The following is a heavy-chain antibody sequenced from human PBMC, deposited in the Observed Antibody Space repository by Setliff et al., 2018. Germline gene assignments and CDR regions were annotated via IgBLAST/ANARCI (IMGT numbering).Heavy chain of an antibody. D-gene: IGHD3-16*01. CDR3: TTDPSPTFGGVIGAAFDI. CDR2: IRTKTDGGTA. V-gene: IGHV3-15*07. CDR1: DFIFNNAW. Sequence: PGGSLRLSCAASDFIFNNAWMNWVRQAPGKGLEWVGRIRTKTDGGTADYAAPVKGRFIISRDDSKNTLYLQMNSLKTEDTAVYYCTTDPSPTFGGVIGAAFDIWGQGTMVTVSS. J-gene: IGHJ3*02.